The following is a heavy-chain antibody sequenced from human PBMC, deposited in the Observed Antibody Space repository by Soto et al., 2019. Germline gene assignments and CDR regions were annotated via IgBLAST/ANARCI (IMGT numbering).Heavy chain of an antibody. CDR3: AGTPRTDCSSTSCRDY. J-gene: IGHJ4*02. V-gene: IGHV4-31*03. Sequence: SETLSLTCTVSGGSISSGGYYWSWIRQHPGKGLEWIGYIYYSGSTYYNPSLKSRVTISVDTSKNQFSLKLSSVTAADTAVYYCAGTPRTDCSSTSCRDYWGQGTLVTVSS. D-gene: IGHD2-2*01. CDR1: GGSISSGGYY. CDR2: IYYSGST.